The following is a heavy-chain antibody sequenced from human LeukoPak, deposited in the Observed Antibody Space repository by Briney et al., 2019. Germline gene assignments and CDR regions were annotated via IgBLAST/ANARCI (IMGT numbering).Heavy chain of an antibody. CDR1: GYTFSSYY. J-gene: IGHJ3*02. Sequence: SVNVSCKASGYTFSSYYMHWVRQAPGQGLEWMGRIIPILGIANYAQKFQGRVTITADKSTSTAYMELSSLRSEDTAVYYCARDFFGDGYNFVAFDIWGQGTMVTVSS. CDR2: IIPILGIA. D-gene: IGHD5-24*01. CDR3: ARDFFGDGYNFVAFDI. V-gene: IGHV1-69*04.